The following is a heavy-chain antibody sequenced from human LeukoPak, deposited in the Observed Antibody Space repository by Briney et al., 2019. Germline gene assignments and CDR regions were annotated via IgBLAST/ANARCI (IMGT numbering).Heavy chain of an antibody. V-gene: IGHV3-66*02. Sequence: PGGSLRLSCAASGFTVSSNYMSWVRQAPGKGLEWVSVIYSGGSTYYADSVKGRFTISRDNSKNTLYLQMNSLRAEDTAVYYCARDHDSSGYYSGYRGQGTLVTVSS. CDR3: ARDHDSSGYYSGY. D-gene: IGHD3-22*01. J-gene: IGHJ4*02. CDR2: IYSGGST. CDR1: GFTVSSNY.